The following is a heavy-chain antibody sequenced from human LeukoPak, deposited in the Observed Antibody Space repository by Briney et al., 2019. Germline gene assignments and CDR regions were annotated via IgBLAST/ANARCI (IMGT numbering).Heavy chain of an antibody. CDR2: ISSSTRTI. Sequence: GGSLRLSCAASGFTFSSYRMNWVRQAPGKGLEWVSYISSSTRTIYYADSVKGRFTVSRDNDKNSLYLHMNSLRAEDTAVYYCAKSLVNYYDSSGYYPLDYWGQGTLVTVSS. D-gene: IGHD3-22*01. CDR3: AKSLVNYYDSSGYYPLDY. J-gene: IGHJ4*02. V-gene: IGHV3-48*01. CDR1: GFTFSSYR.